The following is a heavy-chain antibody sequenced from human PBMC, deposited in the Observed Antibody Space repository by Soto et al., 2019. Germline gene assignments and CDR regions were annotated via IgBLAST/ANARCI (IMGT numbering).Heavy chain of an antibody. J-gene: IGHJ4*02. D-gene: IGHD3-3*01. CDR2: ISYDGSNK. CDR1: GFTFSSYA. V-gene: IGHV3-30-3*01. CDR3: ARDLTPQYYDFWSGLDY. Sequence: GGSLRLSCAASGFTFSSYAMHWVRQAPGKGLEWVAVISYDGSNKYYADSVKGRFTISRDNSKNTLYLQMNSLRADDTAVYYCARDLTPQYYDFWSGLDYWGQGTLVTVSS.